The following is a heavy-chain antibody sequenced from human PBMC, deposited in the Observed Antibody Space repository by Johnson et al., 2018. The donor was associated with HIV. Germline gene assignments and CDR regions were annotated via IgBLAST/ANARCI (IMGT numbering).Heavy chain of an antibody. CDR3: ARDLWGVGAFDI. Sequence: VQLVESGGGLVQPGRSLRLSCAASGFTFNDYAMHWVRQVPGKGLEWVSGISWNSDNIAYADSVKGRFTISRDNAENSLYLQMNSLRAEDTALYYCARDLWGVGAFDIWGQGTMVTVSS. D-gene: IGHD2-21*01. CDR1: GFTFNDYA. V-gene: IGHV3-9*01. CDR2: ISWNSDNI. J-gene: IGHJ3*02.